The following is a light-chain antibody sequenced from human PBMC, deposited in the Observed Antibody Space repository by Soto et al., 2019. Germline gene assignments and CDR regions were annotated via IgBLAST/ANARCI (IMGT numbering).Light chain of an antibody. V-gene: IGLV3-21*02. J-gene: IGLJ1*01. Sequence: SYELTQPPSVSVAPGQTARITCGGNNIGSTSVHWYQQRPGQAPVLVVYDDNDRPSGIPERFSGSNSENTATLTIPRVEAGDEADYYCQVWNITTDHYVFGTGTKVTVL. CDR1: NIGSTS. CDR2: DDN. CDR3: QVWNITTDHYV.